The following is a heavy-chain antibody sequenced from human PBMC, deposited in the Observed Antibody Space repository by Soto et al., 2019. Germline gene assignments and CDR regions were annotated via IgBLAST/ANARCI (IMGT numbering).Heavy chain of an antibody. CDR2: ISSSSSTI. V-gene: IGHV3-48*01. Sequence: QPGGSLRLSCAASGFTFSSYSMNWVRQAPGKGLEWVSYISSSSSTIYYADSVKGRFTISRDNAKNSLYLQMNSLRAEDTAVYYCATLDLVVVVAARNLSYNWFDPWGQGTLVTVSS. J-gene: IGHJ5*02. CDR3: ATLDLVVVVAARNLSYNWFDP. D-gene: IGHD2-15*01. CDR1: GFTFSSYS.